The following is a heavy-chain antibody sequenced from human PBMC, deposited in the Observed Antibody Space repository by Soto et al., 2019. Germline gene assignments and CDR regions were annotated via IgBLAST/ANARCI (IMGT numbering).Heavy chain of an antibody. V-gene: IGHV4-59*08. CDR3: ARHSSGYHMGDWFDP. CDR2: IYYSGST. Sequence: SETLSLTCTVSGGSISSYYWSWIRQPPGKGLEWIGYIYYSGSTNYNPSLKSRVTISVDTSKNQFSLKLSSVTAADTAVYYCARHSSGYHMGDWFDPWGQGTLVTVSS. J-gene: IGHJ5*02. D-gene: IGHD3-22*01. CDR1: GGSISSYY.